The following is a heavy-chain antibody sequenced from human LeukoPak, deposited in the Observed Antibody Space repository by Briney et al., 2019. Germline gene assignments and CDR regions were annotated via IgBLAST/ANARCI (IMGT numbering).Heavy chain of an antibody. CDR3: ARHEHSSSWSPPGYFDV. CDR2: IYTSGST. CDR1: GGSISIYY. J-gene: IGHJ2*01. Sequence: SETLSLTCTVSGGSISIYYWSWIRQPAGKGLEWIGRIYTSGSTNYNPSLKSRVTMSVDTSKNQFSLKLSSVTAADTAVYYCARHEHSSSWSPPGYFDVWGRGALVTVSS. D-gene: IGHD6-13*01. V-gene: IGHV4-4*07.